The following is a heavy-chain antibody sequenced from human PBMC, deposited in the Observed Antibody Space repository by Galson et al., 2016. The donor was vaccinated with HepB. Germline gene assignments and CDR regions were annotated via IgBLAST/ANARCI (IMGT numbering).Heavy chain of an antibody. CDR3: AKAGTYSSSKGWFDP. CDR2: ISWNSGTI. V-gene: IGHV3-9*02. Sequence: SLRLSCAASGFTSDAYAMHWVRQAPGKGLEWVSGISWNSGTIGYADSVKGRFTISRDNAKNSLYLQMNSLRPEDTALYYCAKAGTYSSSKGWFDPWGQGTLVTVSS. CDR1: GFTSDAYA. J-gene: IGHJ5*02. D-gene: IGHD6-13*01.